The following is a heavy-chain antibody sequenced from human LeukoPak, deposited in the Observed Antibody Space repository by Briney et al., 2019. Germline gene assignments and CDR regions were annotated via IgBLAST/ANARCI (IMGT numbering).Heavy chain of an antibody. CDR3: ARDPGADYYFDY. CDR1: GGSISSYNW. J-gene: IGHJ4*02. Sequence: PSGTLSLTCAVSGGSISSYNWWSWVRQPPGKGLEWIGEIYHRGSTNYNPSLRSRVTISVDKSKNQFSLKLSSVTAADTAVYYCARDPGADYYFDYWGQGTLVTVSS. CDR2: IYHRGST. V-gene: IGHV4-4*02. D-gene: IGHD2-21*02.